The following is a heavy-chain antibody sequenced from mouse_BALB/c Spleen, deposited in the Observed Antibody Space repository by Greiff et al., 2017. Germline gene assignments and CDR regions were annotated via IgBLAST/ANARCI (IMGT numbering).Heavy chain of an antibody. D-gene: IGHD1-2*01. Sequence: QVTLKESGPGILQPSQTLSLTCSFSGFSLSTSGMGVSWIRQPSGKGLEWLAHIYWDDAKRYNPSLKSRPTSSKDTSSTQVFLKITSVDTADTATYYCARMRGYYGYYVDYWGQGTTLTVSS. V-gene: IGHV8-12*01. J-gene: IGHJ2*01. CDR3: ARMRGYYGYYVDY. CDR1: GFSLSTSGMG. CDR2: IYWDDAK.